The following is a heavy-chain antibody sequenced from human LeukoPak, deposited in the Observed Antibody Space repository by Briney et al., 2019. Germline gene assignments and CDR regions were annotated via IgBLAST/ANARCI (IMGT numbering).Heavy chain of an antibody. V-gene: IGHV5-10-1*01. J-gene: IGHJ4*02. CDR2: IDPSDSYT. CDR1: GYSFTSYW. D-gene: IGHD2-15*01. CDR3: AGTPVYCSGGNCFDY. Sequence: GESLKISCKGSGYSFTSYWISWVRQMPGKGLEWMGRIDPSDSYTNYSPSFQGHVTISADKSISTAYLQWSSLKASDTAMYYCAGTPVYCSGGNCFDYWGQGTLVTVSS.